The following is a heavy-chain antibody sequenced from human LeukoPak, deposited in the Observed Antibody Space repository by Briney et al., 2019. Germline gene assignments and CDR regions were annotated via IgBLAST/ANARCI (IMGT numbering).Heavy chain of an antibody. Sequence: VGSLRLSCAASGFPFNAYWMTWVRQAPGKGLEWVANIRQDGDTKYYVDSVKGRFTISRDNAMNSLYLQMNSLRAEDTAIYYCARSLPYGTTWYGRSDFWGQGTLVTVSS. J-gene: IGHJ4*02. CDR2: IRQDGDTK. V-gene: IGHV3-7*03. CDR3: ARSLPYGTTWYGRSDF. CDR1: GFPFNAYW. D-gene: IGHD6-13*01.